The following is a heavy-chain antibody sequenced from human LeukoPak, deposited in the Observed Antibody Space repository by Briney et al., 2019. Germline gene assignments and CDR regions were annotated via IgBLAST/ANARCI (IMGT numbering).Heavy chain of an antibody. D-gene: IGHD6-13*01. Sequence: GGSLRLSCAASGFTFSSYSMNWVRQAPGKGLEWVSSISSSSSYIYYADSVKGRFTISRDNAKNSLYLQMNSLRAEDTAVYYCARSDSSSWYRGAGYDAFDIWGQGTMVTVSS. V-gene: IGHV3-21*01. CDR2: ISSSSSYI. J-gene: IGHJ3*02. CDR3: ARSDSSSWYRGAGYDAFDI. CDR1: GFTFSSYS.